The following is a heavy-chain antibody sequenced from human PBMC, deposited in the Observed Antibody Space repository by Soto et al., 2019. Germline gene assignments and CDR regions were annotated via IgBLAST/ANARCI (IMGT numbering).Heavy chain of an antibody. D-gene: IGHD4-17*01. V-gene: IGHV3-33*01. Sequence: GGSLRLSCAASGFTFSSYGMHWVRQAPGKGLEWVAVIWYDGSNKYYADSVKGRFTISRDNSKNTLYLQMNSLRAEDTAVYYCARDTPYGATEFDYWGQGTLVTVSS. CDR1: GFTFSSYG. J-gene: IGHJ4*02. CDR2: IWYDGSNK. CDR3: ARDTPYGATEFDY.